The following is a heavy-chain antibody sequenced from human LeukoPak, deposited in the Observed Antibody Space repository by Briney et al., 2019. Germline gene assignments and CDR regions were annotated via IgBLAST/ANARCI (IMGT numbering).Heavy chain of an antibody. CDR2: INPNSGGT. D-gene: IGHD1-26*01. Sequence: GASVKVSCKASGYTFTGYYMHWVRQAPGQGLEWMGWINPNSGGTNYAQKFQGGVTMTRDTSISTAYMELSRLRSDDTAVYYCARVTRIVGAQGLDYWGQGTLVTVSS. V-gene: IGHV1-2*02. CDR3: ARVTRIVGAQGLDY. J-gene: IGHJ4*02. CDR1: GYTFTGYY.